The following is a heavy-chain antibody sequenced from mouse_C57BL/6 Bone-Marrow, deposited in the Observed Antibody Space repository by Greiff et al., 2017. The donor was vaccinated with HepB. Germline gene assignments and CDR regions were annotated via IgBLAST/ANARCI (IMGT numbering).Heavy chain of an antibody. CDR2: IDPSDSYT. CDR1: GYTFTSYW. Sequence: QVHVKQPGAELVKPGASVKLSCKASGYTFTSYWMQWVKQRPGQGLEWIGEIDPSDSYTNSNQKFKGKATLTVDTSSSTAYMQLSSLTSEDSAVYYCARPRFAYWGQGTLVTVSA. J-gene: IGHJ3*01. V-gene: IGHV1-50*01. CDR3: ARPRFAY.